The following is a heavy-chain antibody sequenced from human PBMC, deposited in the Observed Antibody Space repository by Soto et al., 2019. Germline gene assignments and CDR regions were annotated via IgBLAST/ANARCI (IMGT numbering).Heavy chain of an antibody. V-gene: IGHV1-24*01. Sequence: ASVKVSCKVSGYTLTELSMHWVRQAPGKGLEWMGGFDPEDGETIYAQKFQGRVTMTEDTSTDTAYMELSSLRSEDTAVYYCATGRPYDFWSGYYNGFDYWGQGTLVTVSS. CDR2: FDPEDGET. CDR3: ATGRPYDFWSGYYNGFDY. D-gene: IGHD3-3*01. J-gene: IGHJ4*02. CDR1: GYTLTELS.